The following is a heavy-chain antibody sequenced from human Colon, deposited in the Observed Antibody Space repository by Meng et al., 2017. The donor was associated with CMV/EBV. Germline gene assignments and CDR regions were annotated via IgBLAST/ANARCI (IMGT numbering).Heavy chain of an antibody. J-gene: IGHJ6*02. CDR3: ARDATSCSGGTCYFLGMDV. V-gene: IGHV4-61*01. D-gene: IGHD2-15*01. CDR2: IFYSVST. Sequence: SETLSLTCTVSGASVSSGSCYWSWVRPSPGKGLEWIGYIFYSVSTNYNPSLESRVTISGDTSKNQFSLNLRSVTAADTAVYYCARDATSCSGGTCYFLGMDVWGQGTTVTVSS. CDR1: GASVSSGSCY.